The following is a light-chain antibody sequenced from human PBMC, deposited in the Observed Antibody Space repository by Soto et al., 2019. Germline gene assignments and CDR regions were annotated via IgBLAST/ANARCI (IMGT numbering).Light chain of an antibody. J-gene: IGLJ3*02. CDR1: TSDVGAYNY. V-gene: IGLV2-14*01. Sequence: QSALTQPASVSGSPGQSITISCTGTTSDVGAYNYVSWYQQHPGKAPKLMIYEVSNRPSGVSNRFSGSKSGNTASLTIAGLQAEDEANYYCPSYTSSSTWVFGEGTKLTVL. CDR3: PSYTSSSTWV. CDR2: EVS.